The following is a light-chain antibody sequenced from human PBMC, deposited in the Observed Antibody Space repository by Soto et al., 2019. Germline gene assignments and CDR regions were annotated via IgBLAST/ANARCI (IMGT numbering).Light chain of an antibody. V-gene: IGKV3-11*01. CDR1: QSVSTY. Sequence: EILLTQSSATLSLSPGERATLSCRASQSVSTYLAWYQQNPGQAPRLLIYDASNRATGIPARFSGSGSGTDFTLTISSLEPEDFAVYYCQQRSNWPLLPFGGGTRVEIK. J-gene: IGKJ4*01. CDR2: DAS. CDR3: QQRSNWPLLP.